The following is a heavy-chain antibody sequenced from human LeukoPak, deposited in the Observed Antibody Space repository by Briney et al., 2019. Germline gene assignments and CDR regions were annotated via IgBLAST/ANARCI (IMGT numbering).Heavy chain of an antibody. J-gene: IGHJ4*02. V-gene: IGHV4-61*05. Sequence: SETLSLTCIVSGGSISSTTYYWGWLRQPPGKGLEWFGYIYYSGSTNYNPSLRSRVTISVDTSKNQFSLKLSSVTAADTAVYYCALGSRAPEKWGQGRLVTVSS. CDR3: ALGSRAPEK. CDR1: GGSISSTTYY. D-gene: IGHD6-19*01. CDR2: IYYSGST.